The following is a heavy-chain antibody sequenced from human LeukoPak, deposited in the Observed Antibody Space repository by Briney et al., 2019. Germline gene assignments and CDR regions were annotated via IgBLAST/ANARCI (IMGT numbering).Heavy chain of an antibody. CDR3: ARVMYYDSSGLDYAFDI. CDR1: GGTLSSYA. V-gene: IGHV1-69*15. D-gene: IGHD3-22*01. Sequence: ASARVSCEDSGGTLSSYAISWVPQAPGQGRECRGRIIHIFGTAKYAQKFQRRVTDTADESTSTAYRAVSSGRSEHTAVYYCARVMYYDSSGLDYAFDIWGQGTMVTVSS. CDR2: IIHIFGTA. J-gene: IGHJ3*02.